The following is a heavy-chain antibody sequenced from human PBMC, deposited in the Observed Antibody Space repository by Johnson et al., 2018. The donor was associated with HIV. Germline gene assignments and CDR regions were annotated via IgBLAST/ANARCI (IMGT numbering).Heavy chain of an antibody. D-gene: IGHD5-18*01. CDR3: ARNRAVSYGYRGAFDF. V-gene: IGHV3-11*04. CDR1: GFTFSDYY. CDR2: ISSTGTTI. J-gene: IGHJ3*01. Sequence: QVQLVESGGGLVKPGGSLRLSCAASGFTFSDYYMSWIRQAPGKGLDWVSYISSTGTTIYYADSVKGRFTISRDNAMKSLYLQINSLRAEDTAVYYCARNRAVSYGYRGAFDFWGQGTMVTVSS.